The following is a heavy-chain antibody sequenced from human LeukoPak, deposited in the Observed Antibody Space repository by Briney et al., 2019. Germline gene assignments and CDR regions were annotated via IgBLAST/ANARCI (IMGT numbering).Heavy chain of an antibody. V-gene: IGHV3-30-3*01. CDR2: ISYDGSNK. Sequence: GGSLRLSCAASGFTFSSYAMHWVRQAPGKGLEWVAVISYDGSNKYYADSVKGRFTISRDNSKNTLYLQMNSLRAEDTAVYYCARDVGEGLGAHNWFDPWGQGTLVTVSS. CDR3: ARDVGEGLGAHNWFDP. D-gene: IGHD2-21*01. CDR1: GFTFSSYA. J-gene: IGHJ5*02.